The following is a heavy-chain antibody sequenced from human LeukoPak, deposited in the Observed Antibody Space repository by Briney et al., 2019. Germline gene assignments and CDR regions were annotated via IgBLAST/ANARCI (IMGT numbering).Heavy chain of an antibody. D-gene: IGHD1-26*01. Sequence: GRSLRLSCAASGFTFDDYAMHWVRQAPGMGLEWVSGISWNSGSIGYADSVKGRFTISRDNAKNSLYLQMNSLRAEDTALYYCAKGSGSYYVSPCFDYWGQGTLVTVSS. CDR2: ISWNSGSI. V-gene: IGHV3-9*01. CDR1: GFTFDDYA. CDR3: AKGSGSYYVSPCFDY. J-gene: IGHJ4*02.